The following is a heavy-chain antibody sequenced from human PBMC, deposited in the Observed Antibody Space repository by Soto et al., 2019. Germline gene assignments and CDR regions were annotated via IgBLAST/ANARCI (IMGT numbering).Heavy chain of an antibody. J-gene: IGHJ4*02. CDR1: GYTFTSYG. D-gene: IGHD2-2*01. CDR3: ARLVVPADKAGEFDY. V-gene: IGHV1-18*01. Sequence: GASVKVSCKASGYTFTSYGISWVRQAPGQGLEWMGWISAYNGNTNYAQKLQGRVTMTTDTSTSTAYMELRSLRSDDTAVYYCARLVVPADKAGEFDYWGQGTLVTVSS. CDR2: ISAYNGNT.